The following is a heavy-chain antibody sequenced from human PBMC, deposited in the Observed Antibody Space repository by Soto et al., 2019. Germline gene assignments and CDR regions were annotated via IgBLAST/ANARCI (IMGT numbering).Heavy chain of an antibody. Sequence: SETLSLTCTVSGGSISSYYWSWIRQPPGKGLEWIGYIYYSGSTNYNPSLKSRVTISVDTSKNQFSLKLSSVTAADTAVYYCARQSDFWSGYWAEVVGHFDYWGQGTLVTVSS. J-gene: IGHJ4*02. V-gene: IGHV4-59*08. CDR1: GGSISSYY. CDR2: IYYSGST. D-gene: IGHD3-3*01. CDR3: ARQSDFWSGYWAEVVGHFDY.